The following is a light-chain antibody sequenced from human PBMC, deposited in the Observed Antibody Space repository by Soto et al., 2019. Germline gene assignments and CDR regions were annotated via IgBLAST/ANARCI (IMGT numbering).Light chain of an antibody. V-gene: IGKV3-20*01. CDR2: GAS. J-gene: IGKJ2*01. Sequence: EIVLTQSPGNLYLDPGERATLSCRASQSVSSSYLDWYQQKPGQAPRLLIYGASSRATGIPDMFSGSVSGTHFTLTISRFEPEDFAVYYCHQYGSSPPGTFDLGTKLAIK. CDR1: QSVSSSY. CDR3: HQYGSSPPGT.